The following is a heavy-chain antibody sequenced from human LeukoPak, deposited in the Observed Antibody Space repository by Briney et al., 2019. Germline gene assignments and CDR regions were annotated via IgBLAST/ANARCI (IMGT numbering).Heavy chain of an antibody. V-gene: IGHV1-2*02. CDR1: GYTFTGYY. CDR3: ARDRVGSGWPRPFYFEF. Sequence: ASAKVSCKPSGYTFTGYYLHWVRQAPGQAFEWMGWTNPNTGATMYSQKFQGRVTMSRDTSISTAYMDLNSLRSDDSAVYYCARDRVGSGWPRPFYFEFWGQGSLVTVSS. CDR2: TNPNTGAT. J-gene: IGHJ4*02. D-gene: IGHD6-19*01.